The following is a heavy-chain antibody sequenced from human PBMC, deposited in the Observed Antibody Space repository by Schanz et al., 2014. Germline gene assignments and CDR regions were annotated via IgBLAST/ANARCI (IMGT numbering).Heavy chain of an antibody. CDR2: INPNSGTT. CDR3: ARAFGGYDPAGALDY. V-gene: IGHV1-2*04. D-gene: IGHD5-12*01. CDR1: GGTFTSDS. J-gene: IGHJ4*02. Sequence: QVQLVQSGAEVKKPGSSMKVSCKASGGTFTSDSMHWVRQAPGQGLEWMGWINPNSGTTNYAQKSQGWVTMTRDTSISTAYMELSRLKSDDTAVYYCARAFGGYDPAGALDYWGQGTLVTVSS.